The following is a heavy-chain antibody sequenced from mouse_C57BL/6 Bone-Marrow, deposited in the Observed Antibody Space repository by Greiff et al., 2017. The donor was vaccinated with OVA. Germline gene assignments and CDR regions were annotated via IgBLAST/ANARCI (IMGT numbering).Heavy chain of an antibody. CDR3: ARGGVRDY. D-gene: IGHD2-14*01. Sequence: EVMLVESEGGLVQPGSSMKLSCTASGFTFSDYYMAWVRQVPEKGLEWVANINYDGSSTYYLDSLKSRFIISRDNAKNILYLQMSSLKSEDTAAYYCARGGVRDYWGQGTTLTVSS. V-gene: IGHV5-16*01. J-gene: IGHJ2*01. CDR1: GFTFSDYY. CDR2: INYDGSST.